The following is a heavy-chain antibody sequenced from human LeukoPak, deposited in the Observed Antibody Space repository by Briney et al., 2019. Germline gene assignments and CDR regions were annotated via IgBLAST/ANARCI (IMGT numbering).Heavy chain of an antibody. CDR3: AKDRAQWQLVGDY. D-gene: IGHD6-6*01. CDR1: GFTFSSYG. V-gene: IGHV3-30*02. J-gene: IGHJ4*02. CDR2: IRYDGSNK. Sequence: GGSLRLSCAASGFTFSSYGMHWVRQAPGKGLEWVAFIRYDGSNKYYADSVKGRFTISRDNSKNTLYPQMNSLRAEDTAVYYCAKDRAQWQLVGDYWGQGTLVTVSS.